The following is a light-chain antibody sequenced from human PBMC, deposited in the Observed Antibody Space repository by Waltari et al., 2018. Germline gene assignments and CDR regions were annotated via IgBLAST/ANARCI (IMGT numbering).Light chain of an antibody. CDR1: SSDVGGYNY. CDR2: EVS. V-gene: IGLV2-8*01. J-gene: IGLJ2*01. Sequence: QSALTQPPSASGSPGQSVTLSCTGTSSDVGGYNYVPWYQQHPGKAPKLMIYEVSKRPSGVPDRFSGSKSGNTASLTVSGLQAEDEADYYCSSYAGTDVVFGGGTKLTVL. CDR3: SSYAGTDVV.